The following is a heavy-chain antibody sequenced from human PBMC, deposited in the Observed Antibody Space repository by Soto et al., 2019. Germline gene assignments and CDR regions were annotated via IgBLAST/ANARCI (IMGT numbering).Heavy chain of an antibody. CDR1: GLTFGDYA. Sequence: GGSLRLSCTASGLTFGDYAMSWFRQAPGKGLEWVSFIRSKSYCWTTEYAASVKGRFTISRDDSKSIAYLQMNSLKTEDTALYYCTRALRYYYDSSGPGWFDPWGQGTLVTVSS. CDR2: IRSKSYCWTT. V-gene: IGHV3-49*03. CDR3: TRALRYYYDSSGPGWFDP. J-gene: IGHJ5*02. D-gene: IGHD3-22*01.